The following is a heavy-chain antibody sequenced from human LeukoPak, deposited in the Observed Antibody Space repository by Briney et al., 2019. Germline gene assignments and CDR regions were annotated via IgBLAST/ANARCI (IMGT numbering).Heavy chain of an antibody. J-gene: IGHJ4*02. CDR2: IYPGDSDT. Sequence: GESLKISCKGSGYRFSNYWIGGGRQMPGKGLEWMGIIYPGDSDTRYSPSFQGHVTISADNSISTAYLQWSSLKASDTAMYYCATYSGVWDLLNWGQGTLVAVSS. CDR3: ATYSGVWDLLN. D-gene: IGHD1-26*01. CDR1: GYRFSNYW. V-gene: IGHV5-51*01.